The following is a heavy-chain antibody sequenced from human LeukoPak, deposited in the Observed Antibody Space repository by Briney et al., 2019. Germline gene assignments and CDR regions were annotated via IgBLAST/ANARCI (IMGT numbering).Heavy chain of an antibody. Sequence: GGSLRLSCAASGFTFRNYAMHWVRQAPGKGLEWVAFMRNDGSYKFYEDSVKGRSTISRDNSKNTLYLQVNSLRDADTAIYYCAKDVGSGDFGWFDSWGQGTLVTVSS. CDR1: GFTFRNYA. D-gene: IGHD2-21*02. J-gene: IGHJ5*01. V-gene: IGHV3-30*02. CDR3: AKDVGSGDFGWFDS. CDR2: MRNDGSYK.